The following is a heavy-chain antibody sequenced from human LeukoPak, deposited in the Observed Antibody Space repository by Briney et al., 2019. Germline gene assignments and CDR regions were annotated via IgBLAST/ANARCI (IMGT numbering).Heavy chain of an antibody. CDR3: ARDRGRGSGYHALLFDY. CDR1: GFTFSSYG. J-gene: IGHJ4*02. Sequence: GGSLRLSCAASGFTFSSYGMHWVRQAPGKGLEWVAVIWYDGNNKYYADSVKGRFTISRDNSKNTLYLQMNSLRAEDTAVYYCARDRGRGSGYHALLFDYWGQGTLVTVSS. CDR2: IWYDGNNK. D-gene: IGHD3-22*01. V-gene: IGHV3-33*01.